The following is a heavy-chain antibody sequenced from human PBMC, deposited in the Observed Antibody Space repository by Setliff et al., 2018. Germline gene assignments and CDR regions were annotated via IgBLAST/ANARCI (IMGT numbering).Heavy chain of an antibody. CDR2: IIPIFGTT. Sequence: GASVKVSCKASGGTFSSYAISWVRQAPGQGLEWMGGIIPIFGTTNYAQRFQGRVTITTDESTSTAYMELSSLRSEDTAVYYCARERGDIVTTTSYYYYLDVWGKGTTVTVSS. J-gene: IGHJ6*03. CDR1: GGTFSSYA. V-gene: IGHV1-69*05. CDR3: ARERGDIVTTTSYYYYLDV. D-gene: IGHD5-12*01.